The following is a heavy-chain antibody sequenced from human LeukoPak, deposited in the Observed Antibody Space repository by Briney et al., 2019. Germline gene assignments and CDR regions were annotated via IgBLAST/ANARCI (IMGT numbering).Heavy chain of an antibody. CDR3: ASAAGWESAY. D-gene: IGHD1-26*01. CDR2: INQDGSEK. J-gene: IGHJ4*02. V-gene: IGHV3-7*01. Sequence: GRSLRLSCAASGFTSSRYYMSWVRQTPEKGLEWVANINQDGSEKNYVDSVKGRFTISRDNAKNSLYLQMNSLRAEDTAVYYCASAAGWESAYWGQGTLVTVSS. CDR1: GFTSSRYY.